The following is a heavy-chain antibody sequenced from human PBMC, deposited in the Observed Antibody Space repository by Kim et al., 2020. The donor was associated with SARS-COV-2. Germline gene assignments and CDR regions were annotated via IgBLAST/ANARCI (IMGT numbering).Heavy chain of an antibody. CDR2: SCYTGTT. V-gene: IGHV4-39*01. J-gene: IGHJ4*01. Sequence: SETLSLTCTVSGGSISNSSYYWAWIRQPPGKELEWLGTSCYTGTTYYNLSLKSRRTISVDTSKNQFSLRLRSGTAAGTALYYCVRHGIGTSGWFLYYFD. D-gene: IGHD6-19*01. CDR3: VRHGIGTSGWFLYYFD. CDR1: GGSISNSSYY.